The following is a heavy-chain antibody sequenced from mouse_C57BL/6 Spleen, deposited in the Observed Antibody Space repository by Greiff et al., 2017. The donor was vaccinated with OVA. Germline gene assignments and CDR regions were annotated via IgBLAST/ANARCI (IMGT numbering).Heavy chain of an antibody. CDR2: IDPSDSYT. D-gene: IGHD2-4*01. CDR1: GYTFTSYW. J-gene: IGHJ3*01. CDR3: ATRGDYDKNAWFAY. V-gene: IGHV1-69*01. Sequence: QVQLQQPGAELVMPGASVKLSCKASGYTFTSYWMHWVKQRPGQGLEWIGEIDPSDSYTNYNQKFKGKSTLTVDKSSSTAYMQLSSLTSEDSAVYYCATRGDYDKNAWFAYWGQVTLVTVSA.